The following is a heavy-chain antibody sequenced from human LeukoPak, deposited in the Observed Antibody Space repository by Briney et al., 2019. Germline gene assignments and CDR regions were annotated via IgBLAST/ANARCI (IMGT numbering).Heavy chain of an antibody. V-gene: IGHV3-30*03. J-gene: IGHJ4*02. CDR3: ATMIVDY. CDR1: GFTFSSYG. Sequence: GGSLRLSCAASGFTFSSYGMHWVRQAPGKGLEWVAVISYDGSNKYYADSVKGRFTISRDNSKNTLYLQMNSLRAEDTAVYYCATMIVDYWGQGTLVTVSS. D-gene: IGHD3-22*01. CDR2: ISYDGSNK.